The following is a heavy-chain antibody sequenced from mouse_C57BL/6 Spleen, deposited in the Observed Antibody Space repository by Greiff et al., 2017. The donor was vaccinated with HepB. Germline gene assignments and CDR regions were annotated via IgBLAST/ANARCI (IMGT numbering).Heavy chain of an antibody. J-gene: IGHJ2*01. D-gene: IGHD3-3*01. CDR3: ARRRGDPYYFDY. CDR1: GYTFTSYW. Sequence: QVQLQQPGAELVMPGASVKLSCKASGYTFTSYWMHWVKQRPGQGLEWIGEIDPSDSYTNYNQKFKGKSTLTVDKSSSTAYMQLSSLTSEDSAVYYCARRRGDPYYFDYWGQGTTLTVSS. V-gene: IGHV1-69*01. CDR2: IDPSDSYT.